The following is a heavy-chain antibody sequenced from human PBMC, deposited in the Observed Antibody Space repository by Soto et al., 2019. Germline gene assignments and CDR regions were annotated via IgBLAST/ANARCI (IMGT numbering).Heavy chain of an antibody. Sequence: PSETLSLTCTVSGGSISSYYWSWIRQPPGKGLEWIGYIYYSGSTNYNPSLKSRVTISVDTSKNQFSLKLSSVTAADTAVYYCARDFSGYSGYDYPIYGMDVWGQGTTVIVS. V-gene: IGHV4-59*01. CDR1: GGSISSYY. CDR3: ARDFSGYSGYDYPIYGMDV. CDR2: IYYSGST. J-gene: IGHJ6*02. D-gene: IGHD5-12*01.